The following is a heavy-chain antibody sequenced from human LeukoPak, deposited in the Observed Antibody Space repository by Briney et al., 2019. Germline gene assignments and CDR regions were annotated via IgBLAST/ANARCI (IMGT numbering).Heavy chain of an antibody. CDR1: GFTFSSYS. CDR3: ARDWSYYYDSSGYHSYWYFDL. D-gene: IGHD3-22*01. CDR2: ISSSSTYI. Sequence: GGSLRLSCAASGFTFSSYSMNWVRQAPGKGLEWVSSISSSSTYIYYADSVKGRFTISRDNARKLLYLQMDSLRAEDTAVYYCARDWSYYYDSSGYHSYWYFDLWGRGTLVTVSS. J-gene: IGHJ2*01. V-gene: IGHV3-21*01.